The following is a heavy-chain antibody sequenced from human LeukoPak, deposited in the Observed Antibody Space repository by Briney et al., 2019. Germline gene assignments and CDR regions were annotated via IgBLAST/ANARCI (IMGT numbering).Heavy chain of an antibody. V-gene: IGHV3-23*01. J-gene: IGHJ4*02. Sequence: GGSLRLSCVASGFTFSTYAMSWVRQAPGKGLEWVSAISGSGGSTHYAESVKGRFTISRDNSKNTLYLQMNSLRAEDTAVYYCAKDLGLGYGSGSYRSDYWGQGTLVTVSS. D-gene: IGHD3-10*01. CDR2: ISGSGGST. CDR1: GFTFSTYA. CDR3: AKDLGLGYGSGSYRSDY.